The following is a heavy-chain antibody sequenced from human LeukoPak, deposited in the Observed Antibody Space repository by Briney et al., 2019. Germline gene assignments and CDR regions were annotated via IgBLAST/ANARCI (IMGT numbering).Heavy chain of an antibody. D-gene: IGHD6-13*01. CDR1: GYTFTYYG. V-gene: IGHV1-69*05. CDR2: IIPIFGTA. J-gene: IGHJ3*02. Sequence: SVKVSCKASGYTFTYYGITWVRQAPGQGLEWMGGIIPIFGTANYAQKFQGRVTITTDESTSTAYMELSSLRSEDTAVYYCARDAGVSSTSHAFDIWGQGTMVTVSS. CDR3: ARDAGVSSTSHAFDI.